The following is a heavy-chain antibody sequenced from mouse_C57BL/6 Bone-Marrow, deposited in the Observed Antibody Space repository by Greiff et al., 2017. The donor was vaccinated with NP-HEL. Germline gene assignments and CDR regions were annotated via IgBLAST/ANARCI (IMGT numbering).Heavy chain of an antibody. J-gene: IGHJ1*03. Sequence: QVQLQQSGAELARPGASVKLSCKASGYTFTSYGISWVKQRTGQGLEWIGKIIPRSGITNYNEKFKGKATLTADKSSSTAYMERRRLTSEDAAVYFCARDDWYFDVWGTGTTVTVSS. CDR1: GYTFTSYG. V-gene: IGHV1-81*01. CDR3: ARDDWYFDV. CDR2: IIPRSGIT.